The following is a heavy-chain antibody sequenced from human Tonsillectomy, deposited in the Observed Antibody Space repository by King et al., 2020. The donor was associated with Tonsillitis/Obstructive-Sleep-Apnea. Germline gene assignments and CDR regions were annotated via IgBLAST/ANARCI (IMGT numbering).Heavy chain of an antibody. CDR2: ISSSSSYI. CDR3: ASGEALDY. J-gene: IGHJ4*01. Sequence: VQLVESGGGLVKPGGSLRLSCAASGFTFSSYSMNWVRQAPGKGLEWVSSISSSSSYIYSADSVKGRFTNSRDNAKNSLYLQMNSLRAEETAVYYCASGEALDYWGQEPWSPSPQ. V-gene: IGHV3-21*01. CDR1: GFTFSSYS. D-gene: IGHD3-3*01.